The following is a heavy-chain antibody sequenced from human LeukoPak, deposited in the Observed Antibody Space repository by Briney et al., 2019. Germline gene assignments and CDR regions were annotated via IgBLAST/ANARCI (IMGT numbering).Heavy chain of an antibody. V-gene: IGHV3-74*01. CDR2: INNDGSTT. J-gene: IGHJ4*02. Sequence: PEGSLRLSCAASGFIFSGHWMHWVRQAPGKGLVWVSHINNDGSTTNYADSVKGRFTISRDNAMNTLYLQMNNLRAEDTAVYYCARGNSGSRTTPFDSWGQGTLVTVSS. D-gene: IGHD1-26*01. CDR3: ARGNSGSRTTPFDS. CDR1: GFIFSGHW.